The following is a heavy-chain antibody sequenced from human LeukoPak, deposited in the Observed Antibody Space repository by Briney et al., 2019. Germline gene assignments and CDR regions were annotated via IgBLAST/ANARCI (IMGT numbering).Heavy chain of an antibody. D-gene: IGHD3-22*01. CDR3: ARHTYYDSSGYYYHWFDP. V-gene: IGHV4-59*08. CDR2: VYYSGST. Sequence: PSETLSLTCTVSGGSISSYYWSWLRQPPGKGLEWIGYVYYSGSTHYNSSLKSRVTISADTSKNQFSLELSSVTAADTAVYYCARHTYYDSSGYYYHWFDPWGQGTLVTVSS. CDR1: GGSISSYY. J-gene: IGHJ5*02.